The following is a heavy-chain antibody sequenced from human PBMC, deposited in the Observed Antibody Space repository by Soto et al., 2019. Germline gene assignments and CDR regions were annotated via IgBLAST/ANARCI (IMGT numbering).Heavy chain of an antibody. D-gene: IGHD3-9*01. CDR3: ALTGRDHDY. J-gene: IGHJ4*02. CDR2: ISPIYGNA. CDR1: GYAFASYG. Sequence: SVKVSCKASGYAFASYGINWVRQAPGQGLEWMGGISPIYGNANYAQHFQGRVTITTDESTSTAYMELSSLRSEDTAVYYCALTGRDHDYWGQGTLVTVSS. V-gene: IGHV1-69*05.